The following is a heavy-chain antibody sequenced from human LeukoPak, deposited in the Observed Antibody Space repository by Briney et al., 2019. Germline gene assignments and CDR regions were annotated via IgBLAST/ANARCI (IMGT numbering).Heavy chain of an antibody. V-gene: IGHV1-46*01. D-gene: IGHD2-21*02. Sequence: GASVKVSCKASGYTFTSYYMHWVRQAPGQGLEWMGIINPSGGSTTYAQKFQGRVTMTRDTSTSTIYMELSSLRSEDTAVYYCARSYCGGDCSSGYSDYWGQGTLVTVPS. CDR2: INPSGGST. CDR3: ARSYCGGDCSSGYSDY. J-gene: IGHJ4*02. CDR1: GYTFTSYY.